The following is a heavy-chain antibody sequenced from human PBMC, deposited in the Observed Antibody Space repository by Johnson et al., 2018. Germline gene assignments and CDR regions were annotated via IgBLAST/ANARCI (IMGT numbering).Heavy chain of an antibody. CDR1: GFTFSSYG. J-gene: IGHJ5*02. CDR3: ARRSDYGDYSFDP. Sequence: VQLVESGGGLVQPGGSLRLSCAASGFTFSSYGMHWVRQAPGKGLEWVSTISDSGGRTYYADSVQGRFTISSDNAKNSLYLQMNSQSAEDTAGYYCARRSDYGDYSFDPWGQGTLVTVSS. CDR2: ISDSGGRT. V-gene: IGHV3-21*01. D-gene: IGHD4-17*01.